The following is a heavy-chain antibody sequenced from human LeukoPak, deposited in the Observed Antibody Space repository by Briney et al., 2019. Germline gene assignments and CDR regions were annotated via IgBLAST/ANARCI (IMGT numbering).Heavy chain of an antibody. CDR2: SYPGDADT. CDR3: VRPATPISDAFDV. J-gene: IGHJ3*01. Sequence: GESLNIPCEGLGYTFASYWFVWGRQMPGTGVERMVISYPGDADTKYSPSFRGRVTISADTTTSTAHSRWRSLNAPDTAMYYCVRPATPISDAFDVWGHGTMVIVSS. V-gene: IGHV5-51*01. CDR1: GYTFASYW.